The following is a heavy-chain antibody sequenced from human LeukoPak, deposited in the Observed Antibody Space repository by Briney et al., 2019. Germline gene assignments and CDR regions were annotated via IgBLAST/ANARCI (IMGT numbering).Heavy chain of an antibody. CDR3: ARPNITSYYDSRVYDVFDV. V-gene: IGHV5-51*01. D-gene: IGHD3-22*01. Sequence: GESLQISCKGSRYRFSTYWIVWVSQMPGKGLEWMGIIYPGASDIRYSPSFQGQGTSSADKSVHTTYLQSCSLQAPVTAMNMCARPNITSYYDSRVYDVFDVWGERTMVTVYS. J-gene: IGHJ3*01. CDR2: IYPGASDI. CDR1: RYRFSTYW.